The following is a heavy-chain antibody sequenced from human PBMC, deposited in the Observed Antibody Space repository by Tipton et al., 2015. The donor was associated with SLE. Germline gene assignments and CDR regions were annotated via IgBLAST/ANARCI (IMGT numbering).Heavy chain of an antibody. J-gene: IGHJ6*02. CDR2: MNPSGNT. V-gene: IGHV1-8*01. CDR1: GFTLTDYD. D-gene: IGHD1-1*01. CDR3: ARETTQTRDGLDV. Sequence: QVQLVQSGAEVKQPGASVKVSCKASGFTLTDYDINWVRQTTPGQGLEWMGWMNPSGNTNYEEKFQGRFTMTRDTSINTAYMELSSLRSEDTAVYFCARETTQTRDGLDVWGQGTTVIVSS.